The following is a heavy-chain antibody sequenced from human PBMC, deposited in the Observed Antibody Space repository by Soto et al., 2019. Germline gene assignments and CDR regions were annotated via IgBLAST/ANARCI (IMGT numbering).Heavy chain of an antibody. J-gene: IGHJ6*02. CDR1: GYTFTSYG. CDR3: ARDLRTTVTTDYYYGMDV. Sequence: QVQLVQSGAEVKKPGASVKVSCKASGYTFTSYGISWVRQAPGQGLEWMGWISAYNGNTNYAQKLQGRVTMTTDTATSTAYMELRSLRSDDTAVYYCARDLRTTVTTDYYYGMDVWGQGTTVTVSS. D-gene: IGHD4-17*01. V-gene: IGHV1-18*01. CDR2: ISAYNGNT.